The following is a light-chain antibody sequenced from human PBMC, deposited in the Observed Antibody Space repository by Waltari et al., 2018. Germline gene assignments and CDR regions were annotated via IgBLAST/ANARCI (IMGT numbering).Light chain of an antibody. CDR2: RSD. V-gene: IGLV1-44*01. CDR3: AAWDDSLNGRWV. J-gene: IGLJ3*02. Sequence: QSVLTQPPSASGTPGQGVTISCSGGASNIGNNVVNWYQQVPGKAPKLLISRSDRRPAGVPYRFSGSKSGTSAPLAISGLQSEDEADYYCAAWDDSLNGRWVFGGGTKVTVL. CDR1: ASNIGNNV.